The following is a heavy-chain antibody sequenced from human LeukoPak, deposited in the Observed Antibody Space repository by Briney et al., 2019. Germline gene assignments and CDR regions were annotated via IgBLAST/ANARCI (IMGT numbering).Heavy chain of an antibody. Sequence: ASVTVSCKASGYTFTSYGISWVRQAPGQGLEWMGWISAYNGNTNYAQKLQGRVTMTTDTSTSTAYMELRSLRSDDTAVYYCARKSGSYSYYYGMDVWGQGTTVTVSS. CDR3: ARKSGSYSYYYGMDV. CDR1: GYTFTSYG. D-gene: IGHD1-26*01. CDR2: ISAYNGNT. V-gene: IGHV1-18*01. J-gene: IGHJ6*02.